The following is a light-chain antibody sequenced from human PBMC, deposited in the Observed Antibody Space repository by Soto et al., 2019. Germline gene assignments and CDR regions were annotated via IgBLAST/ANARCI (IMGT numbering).Light chain of an antibody. J-gene: IGKJ2*01. V-gene: IGKV1-16*01. CDR2: DAS. CDR3: LQYNSYPRT. CDR1: LGISNH. Sequence: DIQMTQSPSSLSASVGDRVTITCRASLGISNHLDWFQQKPGKAPKSLIYDASRLHSGVPSRFSGSGSGTDVTLTISSVQPEDFATYFCLQYNSYPRTFDQGTKLEIK.